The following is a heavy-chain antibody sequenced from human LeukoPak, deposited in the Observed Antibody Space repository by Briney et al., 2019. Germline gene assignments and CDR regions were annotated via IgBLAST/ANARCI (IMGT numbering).Heavy chain of an antibody. D-gene: IGHD6-19*01. CDR1: GDSVSSNSAA. Sequence: SQTLSLTCAISGDSVSSNSAAWNWIRQSPSRGLEWLGRTYYRSKWYNDYAVSVKSRITINPDTSKNQFSLQLNSVTPEDMAVYYCARAPGIAVAGTGFDYWGQGTLVTVSS. CDR3: ARAPGIAVAGTGFDY. J-gene: IGHJ4*02. CDR2: TYYRSKWYN. V-gene: IGHV6-1*01.